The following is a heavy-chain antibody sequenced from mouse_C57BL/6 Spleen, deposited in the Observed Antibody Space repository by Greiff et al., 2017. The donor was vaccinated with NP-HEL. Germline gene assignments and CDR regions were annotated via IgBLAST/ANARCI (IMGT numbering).Heavy chain of an antibody. CDR2: IDPSDSYT. Sequence: QVQLKQPGAELVMPGASVKLSCKASGYTFTSYWMHWVKQRPGQGLEWIGEIDPSDSYTNYNQKFKGKSTLTVDKSSSTAYMQLSSLTSEDSAVYYCARYSSYNWYFDVWGTGTTVTVSS. D-gene: IGHD1-1*01. J-gene: IGHJ1*03. V-gene: IGHV1-69*01. CDR3: ARYSSYNWYFDV. CDR1: GYTFTSYW.